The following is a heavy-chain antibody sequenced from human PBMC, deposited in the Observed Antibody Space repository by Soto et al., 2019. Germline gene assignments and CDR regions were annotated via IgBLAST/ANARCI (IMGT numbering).Heavy chain of an antibody. Sequence: PGGSLRLSCAASGFTFNNYWMHWVRQAPGKGLVWVSRINDQGSSPSYADSVKGRFTISRDNSKNTLYLQMNSLRAEDTAVYYCAREFWSGPFDYWGQGTLVTVSS. CDR1: GFTFNNYW. CDR2: INDQGSSP. CDR3: AREFWSGPFDY. D-gene: IGHD3-3*01. J-gene: IGHJ4*02. V-gene: IGHV3-74*01.